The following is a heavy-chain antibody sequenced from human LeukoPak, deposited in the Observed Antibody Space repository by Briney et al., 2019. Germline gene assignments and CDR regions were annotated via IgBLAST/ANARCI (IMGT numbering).Heavy chain of an antibody. Sequence: PGGSLRLSCAASGFTLSSNSMNWVRQAPGKGLEWVSSISSSSSYIYCADSVKGRFTISRDNAKNSLYLQMNSLRAEDTAVYYCARDSVRGGRYGMDVWGQGTTVTVSS. CDR1: GFTLSSNS. CDR3: ARDSVRGGRYGMDV. J-gene: IGHJ6*02. V-gene: IGHV3-21*01. D-gene: IGHD3-10*01. CDR2: ISSSSSYI.